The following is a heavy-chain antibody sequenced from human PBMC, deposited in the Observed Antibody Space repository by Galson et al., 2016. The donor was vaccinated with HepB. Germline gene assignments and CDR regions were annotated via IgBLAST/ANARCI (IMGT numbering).Heavy chain of an antibody. CDR3: ARAGSSWYFDY. V-gene: IGHV3-7*01. CDR2: FNKDGSEK. Sequence: SLRLSCAASGFMFSSYWMSWVRQAPGKGLEWVANFNKDGSEKYYMDSVKGRFTISRDNAKNSLYLQMNSLRDEDTAVYYCARAGSSWYFDYWGQGTLVTVSS. D-gene: IGHD6-13*01. CDR1: GFMFSSYW. J-gene: IGHJ4*02.